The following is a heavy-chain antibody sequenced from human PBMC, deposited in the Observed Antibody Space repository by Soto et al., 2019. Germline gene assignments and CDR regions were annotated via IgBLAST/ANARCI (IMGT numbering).Heavy chain of an antibody. J-gene: IGHJ6*02. CDR2: IYHSGST. V-gene: IGHV4-38-2*01. CDR1: GYSISSGYY. CDR3: ARAILLLQGDGVAFLEWYYDYYGMDV. D-gene: IGHD3-3*02. Sequence: PSETLSLTCAVSGYSISSGYYWGWIRQPPGKGLEWIGSIYHSGSTYYNPSLKSRVTISVDTSKNQFSLKLSSVTAADTAVYYCARAILLLQGDGVAFLEWYYDYYGMDVWGQGTTVTV.